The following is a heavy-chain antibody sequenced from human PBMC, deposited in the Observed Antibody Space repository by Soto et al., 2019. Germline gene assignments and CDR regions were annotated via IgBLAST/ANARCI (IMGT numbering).Heavy chain of an antibody. J-gene: IGHJ4*02. V-gene: IGHV3-30*03. CDR1: GFTFTSYA. CDR3: AIASHTDFDF. Sequence: QVQLVESGGGVVQPGRSLRVSCAASGFTFTSYAMHWVRQAPGKGLEWVSFISFDGSDKSYADSVRGRFTISRDNSKNTLYLQMSSLRAEDTALYYCAIASHTDFDFWGQGTLVTVSS. CDR2: ISFDGSDK.